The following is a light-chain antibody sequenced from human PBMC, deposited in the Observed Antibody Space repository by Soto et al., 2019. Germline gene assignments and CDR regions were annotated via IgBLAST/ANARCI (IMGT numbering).Light chain of an antibody. V-gene: IGLV2-14*01. J-gene: IGLJ1*01. CDR1: SSDVGGYNY. Sequence: QSALTQPASVSGSPGQSITISCTGPSSDVGGYNYVSWYQQHPGKAPKLMIYEVSDRPSGVSNRFSGSKSGNTASLTISGLQAEDEADYSCSAYTSSSTPDVFGPGTRSPS. CDR3: SAYTSSSTPDV. CDR2: EVS.